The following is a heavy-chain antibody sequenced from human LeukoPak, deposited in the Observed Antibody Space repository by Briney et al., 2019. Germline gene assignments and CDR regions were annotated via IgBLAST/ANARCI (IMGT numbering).Heavy chain of an antibody. CDR3: AKANYSGSYYFDS. D-gene: IGHD1-26*01. CDR2: FSASGGTT. CDR1: GVTFSRSA. J-gene: IGHJ4*02. V-gene: IGHV3-23*01. Sequence: GGSLRLSCAASGVTFSRSAMNSVRQAPGKGLEWVSSFSASGGTTYYADSVKGRFTISRDNSKNTLSVQMNSLRAEDTAVYYCAKANYSGSYYFDSWGQGTLVTVSS.